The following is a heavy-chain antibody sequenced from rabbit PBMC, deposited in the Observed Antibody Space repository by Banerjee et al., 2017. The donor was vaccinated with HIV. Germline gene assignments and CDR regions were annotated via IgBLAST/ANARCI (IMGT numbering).Heavy chain of an antibody. V-gene: IGHV1S45*01. CDR1: GFSFSSNYW. J-gene: IGHJ4*01. CDR3: ARDLAGVVGWNLNL. CDR2: IGAGST. Sequence: EESGGDLVKPEGSLTLTCTASGFSFSSNYWLCWVRQAPGKGLEWIACIGAGSTYYATWAKGRFTISRTSSTTVALQMTSLTAADTATYFCARDLAGVVGWNLNLWGPGTLVTVS. D-gene: IGHD4-1*01.